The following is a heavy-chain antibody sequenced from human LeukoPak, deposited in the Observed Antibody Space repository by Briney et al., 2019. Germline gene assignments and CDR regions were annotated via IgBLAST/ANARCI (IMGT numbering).Heavy chain of an antibody. CDR3: AKTRGVAGQYYFDY. J-gene: IGHJ4*02. V-gene: IGHV3-48*03. CDR2: ISSSGTTI. D-gene: IGHD6-19*01. Sequence: GGSLRLSCAASGFTFSSYEMNWVRQAPGKGLEWVSYISSSGTTIYYADSVKGRFTISRDNSKNTLYLQMNSLRAEDTAVYYCAKTRGVAGQYYFDYWGQGTLVTVSS. CDR1: GFTFSSYE.